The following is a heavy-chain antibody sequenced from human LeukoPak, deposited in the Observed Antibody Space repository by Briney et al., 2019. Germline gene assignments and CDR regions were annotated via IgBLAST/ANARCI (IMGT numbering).Heavy chain of an antibody. Sequence: PGGSLRLSCAASGFTFSSYAMHWVRQAPGKGLEWVAVISYDGSNKYYADSVKGRFTISRDNSKNTLYLQMNSLRAEDTAVYYCAKDPGRAYGGNLPSEDYWGRGTLVTVSS. CDR3: AKDPGRAYGGNLPSEDY. V-gene: IGHV3-30-3*01. D-gene: IGHD4-23*01. CDR2: ISYDGSNK. CDR1: GFTFSSYA. J-gene: IGHJ4*02.